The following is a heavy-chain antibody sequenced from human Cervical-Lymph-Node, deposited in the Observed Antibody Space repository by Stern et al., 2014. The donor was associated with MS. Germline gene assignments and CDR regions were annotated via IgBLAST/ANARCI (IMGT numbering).Heavy chain of an antibody. CDR1: RYTFSFYV. CDR2: INPYSGHT. J-gene: IGHJ4*02. V-gene: IGHV1-18*01. D-gene: IGHD2-15*01. CDR3: ARDGYCSGSNCYSVEY. Sequence: QVQLVESGAEVKKPGASVRVSCKASRYTFSFYVITWVRQAPGQGLEWMGWINPYSGHTNYAQNRQGRITMTTDTSTTTAYLELRSLKSDDTAVYYCARDGYCSGSNCYSVEYWGQGTLVTVSS.